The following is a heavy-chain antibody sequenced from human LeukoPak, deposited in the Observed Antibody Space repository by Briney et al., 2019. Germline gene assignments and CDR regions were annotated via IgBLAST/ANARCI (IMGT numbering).Heavy chain of an antibody. CDR2: IWYDGSNK. CDR3: ARDTYYDILTGYYDY. J-gene: IGHJ4*02. CDR1: GFTFSSYG. Sequence: GGSLRLSCAASGFTFSSYGMHWVRQAPGKGLEWVAVIWYDGSNKYYADSVKGRFTISRDNSKNTLYLQMNSLRAEDTAVYYCARDTYYDILTGYYDYWGQGTLVTVSS. V-gene: IGHV3-33*01. D-gene: IGHD3-9*01.